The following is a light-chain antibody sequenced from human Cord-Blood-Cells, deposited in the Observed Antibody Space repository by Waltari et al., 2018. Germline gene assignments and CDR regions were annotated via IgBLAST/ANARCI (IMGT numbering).Light chain of an antibody. CDR1: SSDVGGYNY. CDR3: CSYAGSYTLV. Sequence: QSALTQPRSVSGSPGQSVTISCTGTSSDVGGYNYVSWYQQHPGKDPKLMIYAVSKRPSGVPDLFSGSKSGNTASLTISGLQAEDEADCYCCSYAGSYTLVFGGGTKLTVL. J-gene: IGLJ2*01. CDR2: AVS. V-gene: IGLV2-11*01.